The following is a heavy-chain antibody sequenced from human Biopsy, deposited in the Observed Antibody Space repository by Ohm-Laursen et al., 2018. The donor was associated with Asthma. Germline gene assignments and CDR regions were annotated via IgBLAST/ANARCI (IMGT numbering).Heavy chain of an antibody. D-gene: IGHD3-3*01. CDR3: AKERYYDFWSGYPI. CDR1: GFTFSNFA. CDR2: ITGSGGGT. Sequence: LSLTCAASGFTFSNFAMTWVRQAPGKGLEWVSSITGSGGGTYYADSVKGRFTASRDNSKNTLYLQMNSLRAEDTAVYYCAKERYYDFWSGYPIWGQGTMVTVSS. V-gene: IGHV3-23*01. J-gene: IGHJ3*02.